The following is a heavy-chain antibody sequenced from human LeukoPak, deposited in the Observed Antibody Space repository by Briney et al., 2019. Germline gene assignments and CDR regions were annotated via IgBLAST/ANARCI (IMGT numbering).Heavy chain of an antibody. V-gene: IGHV4-39*07. CDR3: ARFRSSMIVVVIEPVGFDY. J-gene: IGHJ4*02. D-gene: IGHD3-22*01. CDR1: GGSISSSSYY. CDR2: IYYSGST. Sequence: PSETLSLTCTVSGGSISSSSYYWGWIRQPPGKGLEWIGSIYYSGSTYYNPSLKSRVTISVDTSKDQFSLKLSSVTAADTAVYYCARFRSSMIVVVIEPVGFDYWGQGTLVTVSS.